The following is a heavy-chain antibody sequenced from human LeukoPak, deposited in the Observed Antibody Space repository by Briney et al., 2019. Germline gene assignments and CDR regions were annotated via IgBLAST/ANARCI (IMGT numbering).Heavy chain of an antibody. J-gene: IGHJ4*02. CDR1: GFTFSSYG. Sequence: PGGSLRLSCAASGFTFSSYGMHWVRQAPGKGLEWVAVISYDGSNKYYADSVKGRFTISRDNSKNTLYLQMNSLRAEDTAVYYCAKDLDYGGNSGHDYWGQGTLVTVSS. CDR2: ISYDGSNK. V-gene: IGHV3-30*18. CDR3: AKDLDYGGNSGHDY. D-gene: IGHD4-23*01.